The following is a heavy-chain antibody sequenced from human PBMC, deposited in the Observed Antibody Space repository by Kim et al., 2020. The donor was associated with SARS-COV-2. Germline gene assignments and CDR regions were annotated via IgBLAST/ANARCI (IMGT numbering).Heavy chain of an antibody. CDR3: ARSPHYGDYVLYYFDY. Sequence: GGSLRLSCAASGFTFSDYYMSWIRQAPGKGLEWVSYISSSGSTIYYADSVKGRFTISRDNAKNSLYLQMNSLRAEDTAVYYCARSPHYGDYVLYYFDYWGQGTLVTVSS. J-gene: IGHJ4*02. CDR2: ISSSGSTI. D-gene: IGHD4-17*01. V-gene: IGHV3-11*01. CDR1: GFTFSDYY.